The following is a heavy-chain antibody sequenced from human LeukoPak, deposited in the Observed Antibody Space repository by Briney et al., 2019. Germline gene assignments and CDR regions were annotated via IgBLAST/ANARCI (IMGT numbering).Heavy chain of an antibody. CDR3: AKGEGRYEAEYFQH. CDR2: ISGRGGST. V-gene: IGHV3-23*01. Sequence: AGSLRLSCAASGFTFSSYAMSWVRQAPGKGLEWVSAISGRGGSTYYADSVKGRFTISRDNSKNTLYLQMNSLRAEDTAVYYCAKGEGRYEAEYFQHWGQGTLVTVSS. J-gene: IGHJ1*01. CDR1: GFTFSSYA. D-gene: IGHD1-14*01.